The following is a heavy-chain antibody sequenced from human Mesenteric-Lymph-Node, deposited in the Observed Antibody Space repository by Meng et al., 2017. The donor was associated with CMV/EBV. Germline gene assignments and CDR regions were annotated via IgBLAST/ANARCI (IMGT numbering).Heavy chain of an antibody. CDR1: ADTFRSYG. V-gene: IGHV1-8*01. CDR3: ARGGGLRFLNN. J-gene: IGHJ4*02. CDR2: MNPNSGNT. D-gene: IGHD3-3*01. Sequence: ASVKVSCKASADTFRSYGIQWVRQAPGQGLEWMGWMNPNSGNTGYAQRIQGRLTMTSDTSITTAYMELSSLRSEDTAVYFCARGGGLRFLNNWGQGTLVTVSS.